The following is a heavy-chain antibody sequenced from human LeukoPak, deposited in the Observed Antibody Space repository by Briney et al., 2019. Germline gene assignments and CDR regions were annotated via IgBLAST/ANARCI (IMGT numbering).Heavy chain of an antibody. V-gene: IGHV1-69*13. CDR1: GGTFSSYA. CDR3: ASGEGYSYGSDY. J-gene: IGHJ4*02. Sequence: SVKVSCKASGGTFSSYAISWVRQAPGQGLEWMGGIIPIFGTANYAQKFQGRVTITADESTSTAYMELSSLRSEGTAVYYCASGEGYSYGSDYWGQGTLVTVSS. CDR2: IIPIFGTA. D-gene: IGHD5-18*01.